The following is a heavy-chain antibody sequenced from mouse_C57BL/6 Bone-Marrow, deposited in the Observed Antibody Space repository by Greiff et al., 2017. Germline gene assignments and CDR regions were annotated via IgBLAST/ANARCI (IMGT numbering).Heavy chain of an antibody. D-gene: IGHD1-1*01. CDR3: TSRITTVVAPFDY. V-gene: IGHV14-4*01. J-gene: IGHJ2*01. Sequence: VQLQQSGAELVRPGASVKLSCTASGFNIKDDYMHWVKQRPEQGLEWIGWIDPENGDTEYASKFQGKATITADTSYNTAYLQLSSLTSEDTAVNYWTSRITTVVAPFDYWGQGTTLTVSS. CDR2: IDPENGDT. CDR1: GFNIKDDY.